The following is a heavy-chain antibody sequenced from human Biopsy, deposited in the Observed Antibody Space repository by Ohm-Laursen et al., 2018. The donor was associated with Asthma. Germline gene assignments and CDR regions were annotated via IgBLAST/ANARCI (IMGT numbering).Heavy chain of an antibody. CDR1: GFSFDNYF. J-gene: IGHJ4*02. V-gene: IGHV1-46*02. Sequence: GASVKVSCNASGFSFDNYFMHWVRQAPGQGLEWMGIINPSDAGTRYAEKFKGRLIVSRDASTSTAFMELRSLRSDDTAIYFCARARETTNYGDSDFDIWGQGTLITVSS. CDR2: INPSDAGT. CDR3: ARARETTNYGDSDFDI. D-gene: IGHD2-8*01.